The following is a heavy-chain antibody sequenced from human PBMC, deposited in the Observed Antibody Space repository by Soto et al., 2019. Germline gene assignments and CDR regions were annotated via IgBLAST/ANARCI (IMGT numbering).Heavy chain of an antibody. CDR1: GGSFSDYY. CDR2: VNYLGNT. CDR3: ARSRNLVV. D-gene: IGHD1-1*01. V-gene: IGHV4-34*02. Sequence: QVQLQQWGAGLLKPSETLSLTCAVYGGSFSDYYWNWIRQPPGKGLEWIGEVNYLGNTNYSPSLLGRVTISIDTSKNQLSLELTSVTAADTAVYYCARSRNLVVWGQGTTVTVSS. J-gene: IGHJ6*02.